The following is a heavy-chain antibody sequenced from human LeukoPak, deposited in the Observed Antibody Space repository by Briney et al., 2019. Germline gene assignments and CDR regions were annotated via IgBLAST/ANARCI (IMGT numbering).Heavy chain of an antibody. Sequence: PSETLSLTCAVYGGSFSGYYWSWIRQPPGKGLEWIGEINHSGSTNYNPSLKSRVTISVDTPKNQFSLKLSSVTAADTAVYYCARVRGVVLNYFDYWGQGTLVTVSS. CDR3: ARVRGVVLNYFDY. J-gene: IGHJ4*02. D-gene: IGHD2-21*01. V-gene: IGHV4-34*01. CDR2: INHSGST. CDR1: GGSFSGYY.